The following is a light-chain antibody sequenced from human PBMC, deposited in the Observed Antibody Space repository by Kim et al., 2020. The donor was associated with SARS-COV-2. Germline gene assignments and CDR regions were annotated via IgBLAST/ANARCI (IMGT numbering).Light chain of an antibody. CDR1: QDIANS. CDR2: AAS. CDR3: QKYNSAPWT. V-gene: IGKV1-27*01. J-gene: IGKJ1*01. Sequence: SASVGDRVTITCRASQDIANSLAWYQQKPGKVPQVLIYAASTVQSGVPSRFSGSGSGTEFTLTIGSLQTEDVATYYCQKYNSAPWTFGPGTKLEI.